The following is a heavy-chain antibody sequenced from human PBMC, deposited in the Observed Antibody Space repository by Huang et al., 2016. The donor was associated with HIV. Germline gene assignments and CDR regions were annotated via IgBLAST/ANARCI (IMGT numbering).Heavy chain of an antibody. D-gene: IGHD1-26*01. J-gene: IGHJ4*02. CDR3: AKDGRGSGTYYDYFEY. V-gene: IGHV3-30*18. CDR1: GFTFNKFD. Sequence: QVQLVESGGGVVQPGRSLRLSCAAFGFTFNKFDMHWVRQAPGKGLEWGSIRSYDGSSNDHADAVKGRFTSSRDNSKNTVYLQMNSLRVEDTAVYYCAKDGRGSGTYYDYFEYWGQGTLVTVSS. CDR2: RSYDGSSN.